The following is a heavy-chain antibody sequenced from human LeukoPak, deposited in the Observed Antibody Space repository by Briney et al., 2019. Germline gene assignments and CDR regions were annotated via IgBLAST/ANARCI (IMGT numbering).Heavy chain of an antibody. Sequence: SETLSLTCAVYGGSFSSSSYYWGWIRQPPGKGLEWIGSIYYSGSTYYNPSLKSRVTISVDTSKNQFSLKLSSVTAADTAVYYCARGQGSLDAFDIWGQGTMVTVSS. J-gene: IGHJ3*02. CDR3: ARGQGSLDAFDI. CDR2: IYYSGST. D-gene: IGHD2-15*01. CDR1: GGSFSSSSYY. V-gene: IGHV4-39*07.